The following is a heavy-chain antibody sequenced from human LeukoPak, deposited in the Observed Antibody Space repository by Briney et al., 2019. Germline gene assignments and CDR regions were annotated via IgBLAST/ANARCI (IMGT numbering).Heavy chain of an antibody. CDR2: IYYSGST. D-gene: IGHD4-17*01. Sequence: PSETLSLTCTVSGGSISSSSYYWGWIRQPPGKGLEWIGSIYYSGSTYYNPSLKSRVTISVDTSKNQFSLKLRSVTAADTAVYYCAREDTDYGADSWGQGTLVTVSS. CDR1: GGSISSSSYY. CDR3: AREDTDYGADS. J-gene: IGHJ4*02. V-gene: IGHV4-39*02.